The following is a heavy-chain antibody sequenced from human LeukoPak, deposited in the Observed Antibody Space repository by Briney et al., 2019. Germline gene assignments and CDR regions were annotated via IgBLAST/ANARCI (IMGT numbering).Heavy chain of an antibody. J-gene: IGHJ4*02. Sequence: PGGSLRLSCAASGFTFSGFGMHWVRQAPGKGLEWVAFIQYNGNNKYYANSVKGRFTLSRDNSENTLYLQMNSLRAEDTAVYYCARDPRGYNWNDVGYFDYWGQGTLVTVSS. CDR1: GFTFSGFG. CDR3: ARDPRGYNWNDVGYFDY. CDR2: IQYNGNNK. V-gene: IGHV3-30*02. D-gene: IGHD1-1*01.